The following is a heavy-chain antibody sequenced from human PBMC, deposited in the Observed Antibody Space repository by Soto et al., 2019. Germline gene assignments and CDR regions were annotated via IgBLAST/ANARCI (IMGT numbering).Heavy chain of an antibody. V-gene: IGHV4-39*01. CDR2: IYYSGST. Sequence: QLQLQESGPGLVKPSETLSLTCTVSGGSISSSSYYWGWIRQPPGKGLEWIGSIYYSGSTYYNPSLTSRVTISVDTSKNQFSLKLSSVTAADTAVYYCARHILGAFDIWGQGTMVTVSS. D-gene: IGHD3-10*01. J-gene: IGHJ3*02. CDR1: GGSISSSSYY. CDR3: ARHILGAFDI.